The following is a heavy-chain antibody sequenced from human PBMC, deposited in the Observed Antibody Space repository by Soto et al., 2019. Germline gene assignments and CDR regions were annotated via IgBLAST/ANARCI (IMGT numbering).Heavy chain of an antibody. V-gene: IGHV4-34*01. J-gene: IGHJ6*02. CDR3: ARGFHYGSGDKGLDV. Sequence: QVPLQQWGAGLLKPSETLSLTCAVYGGSFTGYYWTWIRQPPGKGLEWIGEVNYGGITNFNPSLKRRVAISVDTSKNQFSLRLNSVTVADTGVYYCARGFHYGSGDKGLDVWGQGTTVIVSS. CDR2: VNYGGIT. D-gene: IGHD3-10*01. CDR1: GGSFTGYY.